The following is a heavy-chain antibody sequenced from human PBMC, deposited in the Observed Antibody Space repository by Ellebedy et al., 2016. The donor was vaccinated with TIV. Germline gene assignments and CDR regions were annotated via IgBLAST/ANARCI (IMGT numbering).Heavy chain of an antibody. CDR1: GGSISSYY. J-gene: IGHJ5*02. CDR3: ARGQGLCTSCPNWFDP. Sequence: SETLSLTXTVSGGSISSYYWSWIRQPPGKGLEWIGYIYYSGSTNYNPSLKSRVTISVDTSKNQFSLKLSSVTAADTAVYYCARGQGLCTSCPNWFDPWGQGTLVTVSS. CDR2: IYYSGST. D-gene: IGHD2-2*01. V-gene: IGHV4-59*12.